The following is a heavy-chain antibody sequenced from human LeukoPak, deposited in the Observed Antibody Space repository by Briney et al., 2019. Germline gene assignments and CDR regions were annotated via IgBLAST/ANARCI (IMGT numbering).Heavy chain of an antibody. Sequence: RASETLSLTCAVYGGSFSGYYWSWIRQPPGKGLEWIGEINHSGSTNYNPSLKSRVTISVDTSKNQFSLKLSSVTAADTAVYYCARVFKSGTAHEFDYWGQGTLVTVSS. V-gene: IGHV4-34*01. CDR1: GGSFSGYY. D-gene: IGHD1/OR15-1a*01. J-gene: IGHJ4*02. CDR2: INHSGST. CDR3: ARVFKSGTAHEFDY.